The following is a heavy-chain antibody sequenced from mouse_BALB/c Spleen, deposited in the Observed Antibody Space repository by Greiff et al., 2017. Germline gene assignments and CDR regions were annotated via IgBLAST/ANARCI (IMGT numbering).Heavy chain of an antibody. D-gene: IGHD1-1*01. CDR1: GFTFSDYY. CDR2: ISDGGSYT. V-gene: IGHV5-4*02. CDR3: ARGSSTAWFAY. J-gene: IGHJ3*01. Sequence: EVQLQESGGGLVKPGGSLKLSCAASGFTFSDYYMYWVRQTPEKRLEWVATISDGGSYTYYPDSVKGRFTISRDNAKNNLYLQMSSLKSEDTAMYYCARGSSTAWFAYWGQGTLVTVSA.